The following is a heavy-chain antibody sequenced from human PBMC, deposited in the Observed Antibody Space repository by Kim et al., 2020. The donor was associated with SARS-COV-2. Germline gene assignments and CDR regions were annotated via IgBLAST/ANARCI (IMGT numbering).Heavy chain of an antibody. V-gene: IGHV3-23*01. Sequence: GGSLRLSCAASGFTFSSYAMSWVRQAPGKGLEWVSAISGSGGSTYYADSVKGRFTISRDNSKNTLYLQMNSLRAEDTAVYYCAKDSYDILTGYSNGFFDYWGQGTLVTVSS. D-gene: IGHD3-9*01. CDR1: GFTFSSYA. CDR2: ISGSGGST. CDR3: AKDSYDILTGYSNGFFDY. J-gene: IGHJ4*02.